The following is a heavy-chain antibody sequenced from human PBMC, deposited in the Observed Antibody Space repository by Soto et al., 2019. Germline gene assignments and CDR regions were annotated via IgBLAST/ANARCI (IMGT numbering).Heavy chain of an antibody. J-gene: IGHJ6*02. Sequence: QVQLQQWGAEVLKPSETLSLTCVVNGGSFSGYYWSWIRQSPGKGLEWIGEINDGGSTDSNPSLESRVTTSVDMSKNQLSLNLKSVTAAESAVYHCARGRSSVPDRRGIGYYGLDVWGQGTTVTVSS. V-gene: IGHV4-34*01. CDR2: INDGGST. D-gene: IGHD6-6*01. CDR3: ARGRSSVPDRRGIGYYGLDV. CDR1: GGSFSGYY.